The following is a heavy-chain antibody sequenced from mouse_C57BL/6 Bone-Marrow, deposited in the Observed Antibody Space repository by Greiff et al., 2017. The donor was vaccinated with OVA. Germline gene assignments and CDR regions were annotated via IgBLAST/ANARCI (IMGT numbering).Heavy chain of an antibody. CDR1: GYTFNGSW. V-gene: IGHV1-74*01. CDR3: SLARG. CDR2: IHPSDSDT. Sequence: VKVEEPGAEMVKPGASVKVWCKTSGYTFNGSWMHWVKQRRGKGLEWIGRIHPSDSDTNYNQKFKGKATLTVDKSSRTAYMQLIILTSDDSAVYHSSLARGWCTLTPVIVSS. J-gene: IGHJ1*03.